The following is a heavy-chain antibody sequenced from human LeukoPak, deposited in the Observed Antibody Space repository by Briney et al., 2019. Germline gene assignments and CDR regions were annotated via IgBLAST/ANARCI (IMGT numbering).Heavy chain of an antibody. CDR1: GGSISSYY. CDR3: ARVWRSGAFDI. Sequence: SETLSLTCTVSGGSISSYYWSWIRQPPGKGLEWIGYIYYSGSTNYNPSPKSRVTISVDTSKNQFSLKLSSVTAADTAVYYCARVWRSGAFDIWGQGTMVTVSS. V-gene: IGHV4-59*08. CDR2: IYYSGST. J-gene: IGHJ3*02. D-gene: IGHD2-21*01.